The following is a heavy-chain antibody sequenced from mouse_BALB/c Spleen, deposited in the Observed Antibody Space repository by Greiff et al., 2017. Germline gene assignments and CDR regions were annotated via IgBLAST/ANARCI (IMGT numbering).Heavy chain of an antibody. V-gene: IGHV5-4*02. CDR1: GFTFSDYY. CDR2: ISDGGSYT. J-gene: IGHJ3*01. D-gene: IGHD2-1*01. Sequence: EVMLVESGGGLVKPGGSLKLSCAASGFTFSDYYMYWVRQTPEKRLEWVATISDGGSYTYYPDSVKGRFTISRDNAKNNLYLQMSSLKSEDTAMYYWAGGNPGWFGYWGQGTLVTGFA. CDR3: AGGNPGWFGY.